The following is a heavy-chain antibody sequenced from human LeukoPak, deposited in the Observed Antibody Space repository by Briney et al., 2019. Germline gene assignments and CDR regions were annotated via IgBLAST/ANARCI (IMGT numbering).Heavy chain of an antibody. CDR1: GGSFSGYY. Sequence: PSETLSLTCAVYGGSFSGYYWSWIRQPPGKGLEWIGEINHSGSTNYNPSLKSRVPISVDTSKNQFSLKLSSVTAADTAVYYCASTPYCSSTSCQRNARVAGAFDIWGQGTMVTVSS. CDR2: INHSGST. V-gene: IGHV4-34*01. CDR3: ASTPYCSSTSCQRNARVAGAFDI. D-gene: IGHD2-2*01. J-gene: IGHJ3*02.